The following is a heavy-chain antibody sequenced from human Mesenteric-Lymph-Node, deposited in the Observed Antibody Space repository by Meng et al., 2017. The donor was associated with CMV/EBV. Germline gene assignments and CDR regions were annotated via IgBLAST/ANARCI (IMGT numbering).Heavy chain of an antibody. CDR2: IGAIGGSRT. CDR3: GRDLAVVIPTSIPD. CDR1: GFTFSSYA. Sequence: GGSLRLSCAASGFTFSSYAMSWVRQAPGKGLEWVSVIGAIGGSRTYYADSVKGRFTITRDNSKDTLYLQMHSLRAEDTAIYYCGRDLAVVIPTSIPDWGQGTLVTVSS. D-gene: IGHD2-2*01. V-gene: IGHV3-23*01. J-gene: IGHJ4*02.